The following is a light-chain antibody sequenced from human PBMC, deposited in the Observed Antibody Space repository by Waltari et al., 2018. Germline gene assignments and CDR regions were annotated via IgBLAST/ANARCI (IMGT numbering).Light chain of an antibody. V-gene: IGKV3-20*01. CDR3: QHYVTLPAT. J-gene: IGKJ1*01. CDR1: QSVSRS. Sequence: EIVLTQSPGTLSLSPGDRATLSGRASQSVSRSLAWYQQKPGQAPRLLIYGASSRATGVPDRFSGSGSGTDFSLTISRLEPEDFAVYYCQHYVTLPATFGQGTKVEIK. CDR2: GAS.